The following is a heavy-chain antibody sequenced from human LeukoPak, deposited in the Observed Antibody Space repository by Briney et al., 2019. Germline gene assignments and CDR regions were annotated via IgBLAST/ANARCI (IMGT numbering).Heavy chain of an antibody. D-gene: IGHD4-17*01. CDR1: GYTFTSYG. CDR3: ARDSLDYGDYDPDY. V-gene: IGHV1-18*01. Sequence: ASVKVSCKASGYTFTSYGISWVRQDPGQGLEWMGWISAYNGNTNHAQKLQGRVTMTTDTSTSTAYMELRSLRSDDTAVYYCARDSLDYGDYDPDYWGQGTLVTVSS. J-gene: IGHJ4*02. CDR2: ISAYNGNT.